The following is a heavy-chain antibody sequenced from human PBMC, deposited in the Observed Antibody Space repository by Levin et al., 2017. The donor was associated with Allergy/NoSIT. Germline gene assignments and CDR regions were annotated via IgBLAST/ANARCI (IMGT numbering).Heavy chain of an antibody. CDR3: AKNYAVFLNYYYGMDV. CDR1: GFTFSSYG. J-gene: IGHJ6*02. V-gene: IGHV3-30*18. D-gene: IGHD1-7*01. Sequence: GGSLRLSCAASGFTFSSYGMHWVRQAPGKGLEWVAVISYDGSNKYYADSVKGRFTISRDNSKNTLYLQMNSLRAEDTAVYYCAKNYAVFLNYYYGMDVWGQGTTVTVSS. CDR2: ISYDGSNK.